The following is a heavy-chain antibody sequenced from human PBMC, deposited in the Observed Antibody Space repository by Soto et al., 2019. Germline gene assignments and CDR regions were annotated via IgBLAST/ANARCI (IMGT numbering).Heavy chain of an antibody. V-gene: IGHV3-23*01. CDR2: ISGSGGST. CDR3: ATTFGFTYHGNL. D-gene: IGHD1-20*01. CDR1: GFTFSSYA. J-gene: IGHJ4*02. Sequence: EVQLLESGGGLVQPGGSLRLSCAASGFTFSSYAMSWVRQAPGKGLEWVSAISGSGGSTYYADSVKGRFTISRDNSKNTLYLQMNSLRAEDTAVYYCATTFGFTYHGNLWGQGTLVTVSS.